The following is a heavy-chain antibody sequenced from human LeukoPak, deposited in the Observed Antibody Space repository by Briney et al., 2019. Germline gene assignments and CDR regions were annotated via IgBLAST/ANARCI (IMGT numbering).Heavy chain of an antibody. J-gene: IGHJ5*01. D-gene: IGHD3-16*01. V-gene: IGHV4-59*08. CDR1: GGSISTYY. Sequence: SETLSLTCTLSGGSISTYYWSWIRQPPGKGLEWIGYVDYSGSTNYNPSLKSRVTISVDTSKNQFSLKLSSVSAADTAVYYCARQRFWGFDSWGQGTLVTVSS. CDR2: VDYSGST. CDR3: ARQRFWGFDS.